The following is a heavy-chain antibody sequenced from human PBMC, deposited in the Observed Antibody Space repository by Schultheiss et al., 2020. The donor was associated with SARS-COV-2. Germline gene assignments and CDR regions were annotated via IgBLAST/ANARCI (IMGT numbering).Heavy chain of an antibody. CDR1: GFSVSNNY. CDR3: ARTVLPTVTTGYDY. CDR2: ITSSSSHT. D-gene: IGHD4-11*01. J-gene: IGHJ4*02. V-gene: IGHV3-66*03. Sequence: GESLKISCAASGFSVSNNYMSWVRQAPGKGLQWVSAITSSSSHTYYADSVKGRFTISRDNSKNTLYLQMNSLRAEDTAVYYCARTVLPTVTTGYDYWGQGTLVTVSS.